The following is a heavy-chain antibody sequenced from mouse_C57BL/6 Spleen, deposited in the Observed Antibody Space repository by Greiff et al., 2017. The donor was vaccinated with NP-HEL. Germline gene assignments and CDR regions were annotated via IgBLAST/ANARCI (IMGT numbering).Heavy chain of an antibody. CDR3: ARDETHCGSSYGLAY. J-gene: IGHJ3*01. D-gene: IGHD1-1*01. CDR1: GFTFSDYY. Sequence: DVKLVESEGGLVQPGSSMKLSCTASGFTFSDYYMAWVRQVPEKGLEWVANINYDGSSTYYLDSLKSRFIISRDNAKNILYLQMSSLKSEDTATYYCARDETHCGSSYGLAYWGQGTLVTVSA. V-gene: IGHV5-16*01. CDR2: INYDGSST.